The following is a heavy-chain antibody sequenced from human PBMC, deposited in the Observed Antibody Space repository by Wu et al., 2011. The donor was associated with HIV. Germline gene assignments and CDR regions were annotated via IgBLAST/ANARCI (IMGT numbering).Heavy chain of an antibody. CDR3: ARTYDFWSGEEVNYYYYMDV. CDR1: GGTFSIYA. CDR2: IIPIYGTA. J-gene: IGHJ6*03. V-gene: IGHV1-69*15. D-gene: IGHD3-3*01. Sequence: QVQLVQSGAEVKKPGSSVKVSCKASGGTFSIYAVTWVRQAPGQGLEWMGRIIPIYGTANYAQKFQGRVTITADGSTDTAYMELSSLRSEDTAVYYCARTYDFWSGEEVNYYYYMDVWGKGTTVTVSS.